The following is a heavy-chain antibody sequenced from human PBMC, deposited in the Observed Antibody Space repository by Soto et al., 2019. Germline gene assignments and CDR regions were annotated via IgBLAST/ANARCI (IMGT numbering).Heavy chain of an antibody. Sequence: GKGLEWVSGIDVRTRSTNYADPVRGRFTISRDDSKNTLYLQMNSLRAEDTAIFLCRRRHTTWG. CDR3: RRRHTT. D-gene: IGHD3-16*01. CDR2: IDVRTRST. J-gene: IGHJ5*01. V-gene: IGHV3-23*01.